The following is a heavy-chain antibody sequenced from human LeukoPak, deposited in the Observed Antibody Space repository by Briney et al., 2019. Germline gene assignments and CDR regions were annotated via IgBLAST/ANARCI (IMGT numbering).Heavy chain of an antibody. CDR3: TKDSAFDI. J-gene: IGHJ3*02. CDR1: GFTFSNYA. Sequence: PGGSLRLSCAASGFTFSNYAMSWVRQAPGKGLEWVSSISGSGGTTYYADSVKGRFTISRDNSKNRLYLQMNSLRAEDTAVYYCTKDSAFDIWGQGTMVTVSS. CDR2: ISGSGGTT. V-gene: IGHV3-23*01.